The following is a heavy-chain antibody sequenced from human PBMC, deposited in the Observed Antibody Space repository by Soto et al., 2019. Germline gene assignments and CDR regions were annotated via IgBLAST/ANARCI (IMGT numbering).Heavy chain of an antibody. CDR2: IRSGSSNI. CDR3: ERHAAAAVRPFDY. Sequence: ELQLVESGGGLVQPGGSLRLSCAASGFTFSSYSMNWVRQAPGKGLEWVSYIRSGSSNIYYADSVKGRFTISRDNSKHAVYLKKNSLRAEDTAVYYCERHAAAAVRPFDYWGQGTLVTVSS. D-gene: IGHD6-13*01. V-gene: IGHV3-48*01. CDR1: GFTFSSYS. J-gene: IGHJ4*02.